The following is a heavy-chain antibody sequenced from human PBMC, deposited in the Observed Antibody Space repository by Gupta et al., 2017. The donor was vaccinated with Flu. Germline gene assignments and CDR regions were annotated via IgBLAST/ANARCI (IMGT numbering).Heavy chain of an antibody. CDR2: IYHSGST. J-gene: IGHJ6*02. Sequence: QVQLQESGPGLVKPSGTLSLTCAVSGGSISSSNWWSWVRQPPGKGLEWIGEIYHSGSTNYNPSLKSRVTISVDKSKNQFSLKLSSATAADTAVYYCASLETYYYDSSGYSYGMDVWGQGTTVTVSS. D-gene: IGHD3-22*01. CDR1: GGSISSSNW. V-gene: IGHV4-4*02. CDR3: ASLETYYYDSSGYSYGMDV.